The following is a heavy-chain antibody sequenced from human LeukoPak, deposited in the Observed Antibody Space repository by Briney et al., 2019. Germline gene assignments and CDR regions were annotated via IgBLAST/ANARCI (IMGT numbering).Heavy chain of an antibody. CDR1: GGSISSYY. Sequence: SETLSLTCTVSGGSISSYYWSWIRQPAGKGLEWIGRIYTSGSTNYNPSLKSRVTISVDTSKNQFSLKLSSVTAADTAVYYCARGRHDYVWGSYRYTGDHFDYWGQGTLVTVSS. CDR2: IYTSGST. CDR3: ARGRHDYVWGSYRYTGDHFDY. J-gene: IGHJ4*02. D-gene: IGHD3-16*02. V-gene: IGHV4-4*07.